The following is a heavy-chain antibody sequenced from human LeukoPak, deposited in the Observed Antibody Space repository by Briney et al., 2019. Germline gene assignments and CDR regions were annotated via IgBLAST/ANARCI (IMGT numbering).Heavy chain of an antibody. CDR2: INRDGSST. Sequence: GGSLRLSCAASGVIFSNYWMHWVRQAPGKGLVWVSRINRDGSSTSYADSVEGRFTISRDNAKNTLYLQMNSLRAEDTAVYYCARGGGYSYGSFDSSGPGTLVTVSP. CDR1: GVIFSNYW. CDR3: ARGGGYSYGSFDS. V-gene: IGHV3-74*01. D-gene: IGHD5-18*01. J-gene: IGHJ4*02.